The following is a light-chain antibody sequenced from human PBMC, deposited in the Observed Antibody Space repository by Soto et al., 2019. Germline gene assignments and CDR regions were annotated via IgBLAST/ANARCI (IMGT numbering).Light chain of an antibody. Sequence: QSVLTQPASVSGSPGQSITISCTGTSSDVGGYNYVSWYQQHPGKAPNLMIYEVSNRPSGVSNRFSGSKSGNTASLTISGLQAEDEADYYCCSYGRSVVFGGGTKLTVL. CDR3: CSYGRSVV. V-gene: IGLV2-14*01. CDR1: SSDVGGYNY. J-gene: IGLJ2*01. CDR2: EVS.